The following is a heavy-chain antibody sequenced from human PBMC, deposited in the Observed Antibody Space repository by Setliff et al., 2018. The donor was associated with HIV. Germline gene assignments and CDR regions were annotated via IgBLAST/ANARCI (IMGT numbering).Heavy chain of an antibody. Sequence: SETLSLTCSVSGGSSNSRSYYWGWIRQPPGKGLEWIGTIYYSGSTNYNPSLKSRVTISVDTSKNQFSLKLSSVTAADTAVYYCARDRRYYDSSGYWYNWFDPWGQGTLVTV. CDR1: GGSSNSRSYY. D-gene: IGHD3-22*01. V-gene: IGHV4-39*07. CDR2: IYYSGST. J-gene: IGHJ5*02. CDR3: ARDRRYYDSSGYWYNWFDP.